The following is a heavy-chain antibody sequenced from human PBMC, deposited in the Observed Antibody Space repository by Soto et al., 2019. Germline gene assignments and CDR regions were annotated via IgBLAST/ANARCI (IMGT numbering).Heavy chain of an antibody. Sequence: ASVKVSCKASGYAFTNYYVQWVRQAPGQXLEXXGXXXXXGXXTTYSQKFQDRVTMTRDTFTSTIHMELRSLRSGDTAVYYCARGDNDYWGQGTLVTASS. V-gene: IGHV1-46*01. J-gene: IGHJ4*02. CDR3: ARGDNDY. CDR1: GYAFTNYY. CDR2: XXXXGXXT.